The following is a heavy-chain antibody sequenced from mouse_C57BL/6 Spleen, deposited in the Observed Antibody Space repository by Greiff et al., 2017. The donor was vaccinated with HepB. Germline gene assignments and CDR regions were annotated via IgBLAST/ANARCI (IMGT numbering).Heavy chain of an antibody. D-gene: IGHD1-1*01. J-gene: IGHJ3*01. Sequence: QVQLQQSGPELVKPGASVKISCKASGYAFSSSWMNWVKQRPGKGLEWIGRIYPGDGDTNYNGKFKGKATLTADTSSSTAYMQLSSLTSEDSAVYVCAREYYYDTSKEPWFAYWGQGTLVTVSA. V-gene: IGHV1-82*01. CDR3: AREYYYDTSKEPWFAY. CDR1: GYAFSSSW. CDR2: IYPGDGDT.